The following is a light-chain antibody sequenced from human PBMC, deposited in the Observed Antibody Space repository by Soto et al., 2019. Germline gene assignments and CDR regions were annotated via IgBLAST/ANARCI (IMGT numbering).Light chain of an antibody. Sequence: EIVMTQSPATLSVSPGERATLSCRASQSVSSNLAWYQQKPGQAPRLLIYGASTRATGIPARFSGSGSGTELTLTISSLQSEDFAVYYCQQYNNWPPYTFGQGTKVDIK. V-gene: IGKV3-15*01. CDR1: QSVSSN. CDR2: GAS. J-gene: IGKJ2*01. CDR3: QQYNNWPPYT.